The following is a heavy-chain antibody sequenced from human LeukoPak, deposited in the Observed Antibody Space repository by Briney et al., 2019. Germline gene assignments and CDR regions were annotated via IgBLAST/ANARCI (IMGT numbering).Heavy chain of an antibody. J-gene: IGHJ1*01. CDR1: GGSISSGSYY. D-gene: IGHD2-21*02. Sequence: PSETLSLTCTVSGGSISSGSYYWSWIRQHPGKGLEWIGYIYYSGTTYYNPSLRSRVTISVDTSNNQFSLKLSSVTAADTAVYYCARVSFCGGDCPLYFQHWGQGTLVTVSS. CDR3: ARVSFCGGDCPLYFQH. V-gene: IGHV4-31*03. CDR2: IYYSGTT.